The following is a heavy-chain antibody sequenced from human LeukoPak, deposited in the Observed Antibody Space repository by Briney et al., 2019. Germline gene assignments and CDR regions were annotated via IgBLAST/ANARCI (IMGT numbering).Heavy chain of an antibody. D-gene: IGHD3-22*01. J-gene: IGHJ4*02. Sequence: GGSLRLSCAVSEITLSNYGMSWVRQAPGKGLEWVAGISDSGGRTNYADSVKGRFTISRDNPKNTLYLQMNSLRGEDTAVYFCAKRGVVIRVILVGFHKEAYYFDSWGQGALVTVSS. V-gene: IGHV3-23*01. CDR3: AKRGVVIRVILVGFHKEAYYFDS. CDR1: EITLSNYG. CDR2: ISDSGGRT.